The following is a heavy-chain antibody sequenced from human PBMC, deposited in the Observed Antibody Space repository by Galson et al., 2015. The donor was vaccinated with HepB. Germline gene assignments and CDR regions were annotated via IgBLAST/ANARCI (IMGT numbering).Heavy chain of an antibody. CDR3: ARDYYDPPDADAFDI. J-gene: IGHJ3*02. CDR1: GFPFSRYW. CDR2: IQQDGGHT. Sequence: SLRLSCAASGFPFSRYWMSWVRQAPGKGLEWVANIQQDGGHTYYVDSVKGRFTISRDNAKNSLYLQMNSLRAEDTAVYYCARDYYDPPDADAFDIWGPGTMVTVSS. V-gene: IGHV3-7*01. D-gene: IGHD3-22*01.